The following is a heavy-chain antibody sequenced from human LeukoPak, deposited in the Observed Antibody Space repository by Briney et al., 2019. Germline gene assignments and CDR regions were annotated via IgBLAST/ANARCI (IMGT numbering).Heavy chain of an antibody. CDR3: ARRRGEYYYDSSGYWFFDY. CDR2: INHSGST. D-gene: IGHD3-22*01. Sequence: PSETLSLTCAVYGGSFSGYYWSWIRQPPGKGLEWIGEINHSGSTNYNPSLKSRVTISVDTSKNQFSLKLSSVTAADTAVYYCARRRGEYYYDSSGYWFFDYWGQGTLVTVSS. V-gene: IGHV4-34*01. J-gene: IGHJ4*02. CDR1: GGSFSGYY.